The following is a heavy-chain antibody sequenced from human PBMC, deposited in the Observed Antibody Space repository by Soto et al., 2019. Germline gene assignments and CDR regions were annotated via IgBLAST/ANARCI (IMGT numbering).Heavy chain of an antibody. CDR2: IHYSGTT. V-gene: IGHV4-59*01. CDR1: GGSMRNYF. Sequence: LETLSLTCTVSGGSMRNYFWTWVRQPPGKGLEWIGYIHYSGTTSFFPSYNPSLRSRVTISEDTSKNQFSLKLLSVTTADTAVYFCAAGEASSRNLAPYYLDFWGQGTLVTVSS. J-gene: IGHJ4*02. CDR3: AAGEASSRNLAPYYLDF. D-gene: IGHD6-13*01.